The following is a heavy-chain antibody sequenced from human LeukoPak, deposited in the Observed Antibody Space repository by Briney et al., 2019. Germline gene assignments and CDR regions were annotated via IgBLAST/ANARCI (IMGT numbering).Heavy chain of an antibody. Sequence: ASVTVSCKASGYTFTSYGISWVRQAPGQGLEWMGIINPTGGSTSYAQKFQGRVTLTRDPSTSTVYIELNSLRSEDTAVYYCARATVVMFYFDYWGQGTLVTVSS. D-gene: IGHD4-23*01. CDR3: ARATVVMFYFDY. J-gene: IGHJ4*02. CDR2: INPTGGST. V-gene: IGHV1-46*01. CDR1: GYTFTSYG.